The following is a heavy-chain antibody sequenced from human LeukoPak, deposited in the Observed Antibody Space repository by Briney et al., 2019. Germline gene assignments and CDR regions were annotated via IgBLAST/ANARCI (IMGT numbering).Heavy chain of an antibody. Sequence: SETLSLTCTVSGGSISSYYWSWIRRPPGKGLEWIGYIYYSGSTNYNPFLKSRVTISVDTSKNQFSLKLSSVTAADTAVYYCARLSYDSSGYYYPYYYYGMDVWGQGTTVTVSS. D-gene: IGHD3-22*01. CDR3: ARLSYDSSGYYYPYYYYGMDV. V-gene: IGHV4-59*08. J-gene: IGHJ6*02. CDR1: GGSISSYY. CDR2: IYYSGST.